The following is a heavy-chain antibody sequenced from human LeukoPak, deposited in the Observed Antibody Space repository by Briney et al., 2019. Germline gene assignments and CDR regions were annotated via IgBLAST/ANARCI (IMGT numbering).Heavy chain of an antibody. CDR3: ARDPLGEHFDY. CDR2: ISSSSSYI. D-gene: IGHD3-16*01. CDR1: GFTFSSYS. Sequence: GGSLRLSCAASGFTFSSYSMNWVRQAPGKGLEWVSSISSSSSYIYYADSVKGRFTISRDNAKNSLYRQMNCRRAEDTAVYYCARDPLGEHFDYWGQRTPVTVSS. J-gene: IGHJ4*02. V-gene: IGHV3-21*01.